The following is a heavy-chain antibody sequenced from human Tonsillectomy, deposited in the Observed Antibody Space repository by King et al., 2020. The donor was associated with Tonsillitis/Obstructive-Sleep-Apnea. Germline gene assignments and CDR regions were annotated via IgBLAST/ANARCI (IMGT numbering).Heavy chain of an antibody. J-gene: IGHJ3*02. Sequence: VQLVESGGGLVKPGGSLRLSCAASGFTFSNAWMSWVRQAPGKGLEWVGLIKSKTDGGTTDYAAPVKGRFTISRDDSKNTLYLQMNSLKTEDTAVYYCTTLYCSSPRCYIAFDIWGQGTMVTVSS. D-gene: IGHD2-2*02. CDR3: TTLYCSSPRCYIAFDI. CDR2: IKSKTDGGTT. CDR1: GFTFSNAW. V-gene: IGHV3-15*01.